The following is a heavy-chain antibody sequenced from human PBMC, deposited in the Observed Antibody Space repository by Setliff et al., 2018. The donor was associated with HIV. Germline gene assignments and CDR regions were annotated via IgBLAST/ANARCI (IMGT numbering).Heavy chain of an antibody. V-gene: IGHV4-34*01. J-gene: IGHJ4*02. Sequence: PSETLSLTCAVYGGSFSGYYWSWIRQPPGKGLEWIGEINHSGSTTYNMSLWSRVTISLDASRNQFSLELISVTAADTAVYYCAGGPGTTSIDYWAQGTLVTVSS. CDR2: INHSGST. CDR3: AGGPGTTSIDY. D-gene: IGHD1-26*01. CDR1: GGSFSGYY.